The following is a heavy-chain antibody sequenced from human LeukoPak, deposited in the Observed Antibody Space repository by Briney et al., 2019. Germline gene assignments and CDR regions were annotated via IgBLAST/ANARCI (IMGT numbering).Heavy chain of an antibody. CDR3: ARVHDFWSGLFDY. J-gene: IGHJ4*02. D-gene: IGHD3-3*01. CDR1: GYTFTSYY. V-gene: IGHV1-46*01. Sequence: GASVKVSCKASGYTFTSYYIHWVRQAPGQGPEWMGIINPLGGSTTYAHKFQDRVTMTRDTPTSTVYMELSSLRSEDTAVYYCARVHDFWSGLFDYWGQGTLVTVSS. CDR2: INPLGGST.